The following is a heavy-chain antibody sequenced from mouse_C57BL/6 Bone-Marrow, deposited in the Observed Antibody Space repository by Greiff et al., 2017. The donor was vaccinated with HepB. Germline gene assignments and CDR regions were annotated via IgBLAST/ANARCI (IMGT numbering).Heavy chain of an antibody. CDR2: ISDGGSYT. V-gene: IGHV5-4*01. Sequence: EVQGVESGGGLVKPGGSLKLSCAASGFTFSSYAMSWVRQTPEKRLEWVATISDGGSYTYYPDNVKGRFTISRDNAKNNLYLQMSHLESEDTAMYYCARDGEYYCAWFAYWGQGTLVTVSA. CDR1: GFTFSSYA. J-gene: IGHJ3*01. CDR3: ARDGEYYCAWFAY. D-gene: IGHD1-1*01.